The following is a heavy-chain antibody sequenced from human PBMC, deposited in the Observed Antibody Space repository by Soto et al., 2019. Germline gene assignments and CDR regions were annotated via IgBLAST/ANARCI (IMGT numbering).Heavy chain of an antibody. D-gene: IGHD6-13*01. CDR1: GFTFSSYG. Sequence: PGGSLRLSCAASGFTFSSYGMHWVRQAPGKGLEWVAVIWYDGSNKYYADSVKGRFTISRDNSKNTLYLQMNSLRAEDTAVYYCARDNPPYSSSWSYNWFDPWGQGTLVTVSS. CDR3: ARDNPPYSSSWSYNWFDP. V-gene: IGHV3-33*01. CDR2: IWYDGSNK. J-gene: IGHJ5*02.